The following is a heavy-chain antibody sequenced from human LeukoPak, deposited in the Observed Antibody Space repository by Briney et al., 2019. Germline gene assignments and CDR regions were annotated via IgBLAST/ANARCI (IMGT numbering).Heavy chain of an antibody. CDR2: ISGSGSRT. J-gene: IGHJ3*02. CDR1: GFTFDTYA. CDR3: ARDPSSDAFDI. Sequence: PGGSLRLSCAASGFTFDTYAMTWVRQVPGRGLEWVSGISGSGSRTYYADSVRGRFTISRDNSKNTVSLLMNSLRAEDTAVYYCARDPSSDAFDIWGQGTMVTVSS. V-gene: IGHV3-23*01.